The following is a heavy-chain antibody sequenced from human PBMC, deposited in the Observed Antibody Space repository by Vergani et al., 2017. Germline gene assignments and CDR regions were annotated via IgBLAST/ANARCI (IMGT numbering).Heavy chain of an antibody. CDR3: ARGVGFYYASSGYYSGYWYFDL. D-gene: IGHD3-22*01. CDR1: GGSICSYY. J-gene: IGHJ2*01. Sequence: QVQLQESCPGLVKPSETLSLTCTVSGGSICSYYWSWIRQPPGKGLEWIGYIYYSGSTNYHPSLKRRVTISVDTSKNQFSLKLSSVTAADAAVYYCARGVGFYYASSGYYSGYWYFDLWGRGTLVTVSS. CDR2: IYYSGST. V-gene: IGHV4-59*01.